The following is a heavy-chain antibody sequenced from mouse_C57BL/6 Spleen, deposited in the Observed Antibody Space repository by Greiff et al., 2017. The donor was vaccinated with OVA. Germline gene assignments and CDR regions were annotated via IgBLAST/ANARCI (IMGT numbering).Heavy chain of an antibody. Sequence: QVQLQQPGAELVMPGASVKLSCKASGYTFTSYWMHWVKQRPGQGLEWIGEIDPSDSYTNYNQKFEGKSTLTVDKSSSTAYMQLSSLTSEDSAVYYCARRGKYAMDYWGQGTSVTVSS. CDR2: IDPSDSYT. CDR3: ARRGKYAMDY. J-gene: IGHJ4*01. D-gene: IGHD2-1*01. V-gene: IGHV1-69*01. CDR1: GYTFTSYW.